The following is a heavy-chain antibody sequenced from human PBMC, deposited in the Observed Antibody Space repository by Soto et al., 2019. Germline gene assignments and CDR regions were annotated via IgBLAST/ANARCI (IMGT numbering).Heavy chain of an antibody. J-gene: IGHJ5*02. CDR1: GYSITTGYY. CDR3: ARSGGSAVLFDP. Sequence: SETLSLTCVVSGYSITTGYYWGWIRQPPGKGLEWIGSISHSGTTFYSSSLKSRVTISKDASKNQFSLKVNSVIAADTAVYYCARSGGSAVLFDPWGPGSLVTVS. D-gene: IGHD2-15*01. V-gene: IGHV4-38-2*01. CDR2: ISHSGTT.